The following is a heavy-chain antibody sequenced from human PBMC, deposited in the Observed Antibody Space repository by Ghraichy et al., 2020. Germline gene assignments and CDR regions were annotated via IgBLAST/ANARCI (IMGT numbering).Heavy chain of an antibody. Sequence: GGSLRLSCAASGFMFGSHWIHWVRQAPGKGLVWVSRISGDGSSTSYADSVKGRFTISRDNAKNTLYLQMNSLRTEDTAVYYCARGAIQGCGGSCYSVGSFDHWGQGALVTLSP. CDR3: ARGAIQGCGGSCYSVGSFDH. CDR1: GFMFGSHW. V-gene: IGHV3-74*01. CDR2: ISGDGSST. D-gene: IGHD2-15*01. J-gene: IGHJ4*02.